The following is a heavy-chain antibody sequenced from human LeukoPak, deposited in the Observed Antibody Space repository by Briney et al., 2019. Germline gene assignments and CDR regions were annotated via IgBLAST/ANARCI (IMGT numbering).Heavy chain of an antibody. Sequence: SETLSLTCTVSGYSISSGYYWGWIRQPPGKGLEWIGSIYHSGSTYYNPSLKSRVTISVDTSKNQFSLKLSSVTAADTAVYYCARDNPTGILYWGQGTMVTVSS. CDR2: IYHSGST. CDR3: ARDNPTGILY. D-gene: IGHD2/OR15-2a*01. V-gene: IGHV4-38-2*02. CDR1: GYSISSGYY. J-gene: IGHJ3*01.